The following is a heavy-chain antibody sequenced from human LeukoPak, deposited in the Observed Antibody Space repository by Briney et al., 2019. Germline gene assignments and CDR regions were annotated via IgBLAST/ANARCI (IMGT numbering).Heavy chain of an antibody. J-gene: IGHJ4*02. D-gene: IGHD6-13*01. CDR3: AKDVRIAAAATNDY. CDR2: ISGSGGST. V-gene: IGHV3-23*01. Sequence: GGTLRLSCAASGFTFSSDGMSWVRQAPGKGLEWVSAISGSGGSTYYADSVKGRFTISRDNSKNTLYLQMNSLRAEDTAVYYCAKDVRIAAAATNDYWGQGTLVTVSS. CDR1: GFTFSSDG.